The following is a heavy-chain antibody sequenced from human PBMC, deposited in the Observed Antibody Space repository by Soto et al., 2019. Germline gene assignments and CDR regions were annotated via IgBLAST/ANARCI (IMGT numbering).Heavy chain of an antibody. Sequence: QVQLVESGGGVVLPGGSLRLSCAASGFAFETFAMHWVRQAPGKGLEWVALISSDGTKKQLGDAVKGRLTISRDNSKKMVYLMMQSLIGADSAIYYCAKATAAAYYYYYYGMDVWGQGTTVSGSS. J-gene: IGHJ6*02. D-gene: IGHD6-13*01. CDR2: ISSDGTKK. CDR1: GFAFETFA. V-gene: IGHV3-30-3*01. CDR3: AKATAAAYYYYYYGMDV.